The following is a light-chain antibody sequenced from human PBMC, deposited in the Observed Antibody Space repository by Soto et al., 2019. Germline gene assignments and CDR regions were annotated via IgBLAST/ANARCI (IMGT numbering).Light chain of an antibody. J-gene: IGLJ2*01. CDR2: EVT. Sequence: QSVLTQPPSASGSPGQSVTISCTGSSSDVGDYNLVSWYQQHPGKAPKLIIYEVTKRPSGVPDRFSGSKSGNTASLTVSGLQAEDEADYYCSSYAGSKGVFGGGTQLTVL. V-gene: IGLV2-8*01. CDR1: SSDVGDYNL. CDR3: SSYAGSKGV.